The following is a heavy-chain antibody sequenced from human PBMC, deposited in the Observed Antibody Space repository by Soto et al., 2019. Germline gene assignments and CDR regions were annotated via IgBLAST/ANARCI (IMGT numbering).Heavy chain of an antibody. CDR3: ARDSFADWVPLPTPFDY. CDR2: IKQDGSEK. V-gene: IGHV3-7*01. D-gene: IGHD3-9*01. CDR1: GFTFSSYW. Sequence: GGSLRLSCAASGFTFSSYWMSWVRQAPGKGLEWVANIKQDGSEKYYVDSVKGRFTISRDNAKNSLYLQMNSLRAEDRAVYYCARDSFADWVPLPTPFDYSGPGPLLTLFS. J-gene: IGHJ4*02.